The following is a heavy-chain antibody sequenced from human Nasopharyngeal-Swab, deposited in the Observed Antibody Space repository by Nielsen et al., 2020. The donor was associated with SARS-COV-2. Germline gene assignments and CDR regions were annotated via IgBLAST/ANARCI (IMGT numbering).Heavy chain of an antibody. J-gene: IGHJ6*03. CDR2: ISYDGSNK. Sequence: GESLKISCAASGFTFSSYGMHWVRQAPGKGLEWVAVISYDGSNKYYADSVKGRFTISRDNSKNTLYLQMNSLRAEDTAVYYCAKVGDNSFYYYMDVWGKGTTVTVSS. D-gene: IGHD4-23*01. CDR3: AKVGDNSFYYYMDV. V-gene: IGHV3-30*18. CDR1: GFTFSSYG.